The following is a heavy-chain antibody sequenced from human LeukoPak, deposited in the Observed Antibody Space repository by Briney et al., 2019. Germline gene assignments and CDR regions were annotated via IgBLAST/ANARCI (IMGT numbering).Heavy chain of an antibody. CDR2: IYYSGST. J-gene: IGHJ4*02. CDR1: GDSISISSYY. CDR3: ARGSARDGYNVDY. D-gene: IGHD5-24*01. V-gene: IGHV4-39*01. Sequence: PSETLSLTCTVSGDSISISSYYWGWIRQPPGKGLEWIGSIYYSGSTYYNPSLKSRVTISVDTSKNQFSLKLSSVTAVDTAVYYCARGSARDGYNVDYWGQGTLVTVSS.